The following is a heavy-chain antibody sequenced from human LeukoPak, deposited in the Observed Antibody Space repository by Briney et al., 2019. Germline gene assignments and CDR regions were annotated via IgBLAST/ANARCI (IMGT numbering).Heavy chain of an antibody. CDR3: AKDGYYYDSGSYYRAPYFDY. V-gene: IGHV3-23*01. CDR2: ISGSGGST. J-gene: IGHJ4*02. CDR1: GFTFSSYG. D-gene: IGHD3-10*01. Sequence: RPGGSLRLSCAASGFTFSSYGMSWVRQAPGKGLEWVSAISGSGGSTYYADSVRGRFIISRDNSKNTLYLQMNSLRAEDTAVYYCAKDGYYYDSGSYYRAPYFDYWGQGTLVTVSS.